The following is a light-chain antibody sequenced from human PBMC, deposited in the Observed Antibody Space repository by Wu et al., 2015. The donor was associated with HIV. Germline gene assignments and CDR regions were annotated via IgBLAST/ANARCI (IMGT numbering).Light chain of an antibody. V-gene: IGKV3-20*01. J-gene: IGKJ4*01. Sequence: EIVLTQSPGTLSLSPGERATLSCRASQNVYRDSQAWYQQKPGQPPRLLIFIASGRATDVPDRFSGGGSGTDFTLTISRLEPEDFAVYYCQQYAVLPLTFGGGTKVE. CDR1: QNVYRDS. CDR2: IAS. CDR3: QQYAVLPLT.